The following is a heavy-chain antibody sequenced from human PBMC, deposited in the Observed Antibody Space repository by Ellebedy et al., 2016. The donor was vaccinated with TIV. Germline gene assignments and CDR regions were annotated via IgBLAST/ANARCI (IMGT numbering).Heavy chain of an antibody. D-gene: IGHD4-17*01. CDR3: ARRGSYGDYAVQVNSWFDT. J-gene: IGHJ5*02. V-gene: IGHV3-7*01. CDR1: GFSFRSYW. Sequence: GESLKISCAASGFSFRSYWMSGVRQAPGKGLEWVANIYQDGSDQYYVDSVKGRFTISRDNANKSLFLQMNSLRVEDTAVYYCARRGSYGDYAVQVNSWFDTWGQGTLVSVSS. CDR2: IYQDGSDQ.